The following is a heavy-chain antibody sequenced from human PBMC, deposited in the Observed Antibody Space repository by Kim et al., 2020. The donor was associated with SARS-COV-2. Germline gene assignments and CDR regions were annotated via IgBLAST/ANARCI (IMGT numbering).Heavy chain of an antibody. CDR3: ARAFPGSGSYHGMDV. Sequence: SETLSLTCTVSGGSMSPYYWSWIRQPPGKGLEWIGYIYYSEGAIYNPSLQSRVTISVDRSKNQFSLTQNSVTAADTAAYYCARAFPGSGSYHGMDVWGHGTTVTVSS. J-gene: IGHJ6*02. D-gene: IGHD3-22*01. CDR1: GGSMSPYY. V-gene: IGHV4-59*01. CDR2: IYYSEGA.